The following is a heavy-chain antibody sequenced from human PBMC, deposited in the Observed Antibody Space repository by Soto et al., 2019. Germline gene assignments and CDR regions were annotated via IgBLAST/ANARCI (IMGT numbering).Heavy chain of an antibody. Sequence: QVQLVQSGAEVKKPGSSVKVSCKASGGTFSSYAISWVRQAPGQGLEWMGGIIPIFGTANYAQKFQGRVTITADESTSTPYMELSSLRSEDTAVYYCARERVDIVATIPWFDPWGQGTLVTVSS. V-gene: IGHV1-69*01. CDR3: ARERVDIVATIPWFDP. J-gene: IGHJ5*02. D-gene: IGHD5-12*01. CDR1: GGTFSSYA. CDR2: IIPIFGTA.